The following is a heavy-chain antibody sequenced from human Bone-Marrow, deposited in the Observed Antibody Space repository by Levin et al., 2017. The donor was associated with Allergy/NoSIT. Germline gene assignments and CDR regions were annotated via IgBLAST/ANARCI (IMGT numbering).Heavy chain of an antibody. CDR3: ARLLSSSRTLYPWFAP. V-gene: IGHV4-59*01. CDR2: IYFTGSI. J-gene: IGHJ5*02. Sequence: SQTLSLTCTVSGGSMSNYYWSWIRQPPGKGLEWMGYIYFTGSINYNPSLKSRVSISVDAPKNQFSLNLSSVPAADTAVYSCARLLSSSRTLYPWFAPWGQGPLVTVSS. CDR1: GGSMSNYY. D-gene: IGHD2-2*01.